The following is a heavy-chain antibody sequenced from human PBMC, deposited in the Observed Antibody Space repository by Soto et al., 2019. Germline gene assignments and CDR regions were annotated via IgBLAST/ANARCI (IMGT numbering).Heavy chain of an antibody. J-gene: IGHJ4*02. CDR2: INHSGST. V-gene: IGHV4-34*01. Sequence: QVQLQQWGAGLLKPSETLSLTCAVYGGSFSGYYWSWIRQPPGKGLEWIGEINHSGSTNYNPSLKSRVTISVDTSKNQCCLKLSSVTAADTAVYYCARDTYYYDSSGYSHWGQGTLVTVSS. D-gene: IGHD3-22*01. CDR3: ARDTYYYDSSGYSH. CDR1: GGSFSGYY.